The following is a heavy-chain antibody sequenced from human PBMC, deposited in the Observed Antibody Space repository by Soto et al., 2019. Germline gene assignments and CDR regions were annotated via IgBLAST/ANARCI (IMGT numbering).Heavy chain of an antibody. Sequence: GGSLRLSCAASGFTFSDYYMSWIRQAPGKGLEWVSYISSSGSTIYYADSVKGRFTISRDNAKNSLYLQMNSQRAEDTAVYYCARGEVAFHYYYYMDVWGKGTTVTVSS. CDR2: ISSSGSTI. V-gene: IGHV3-11*01. J-gene: IGHJ6*03. D-gene: IGHD1-26*01. CDR3: ARGEVAFHYYYYMDV. CDR1: GFTFSDYY.